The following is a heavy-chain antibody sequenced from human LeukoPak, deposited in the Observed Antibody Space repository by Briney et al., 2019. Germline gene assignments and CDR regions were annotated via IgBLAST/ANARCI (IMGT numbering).Heavy chain of an antibody. J-gene: IGHJ3*02. D-gene: IGHD6-19*01. CDR1: GFTFSSYA. Sequence: GGSLRLSCAASGFTFSSYAMNWVRQAPGKGLEWVSAISGSGGSTYYADSVKGRFTISRDDAKSSLYLQMNSLSAEDTAVYYCARHVYSSGWGAFDIWGQGTMVTVSS. V-gene: IGHV3-23*01. CDR2: ISGSGGST. CDR3: ARHVYSSGWGAFDI.